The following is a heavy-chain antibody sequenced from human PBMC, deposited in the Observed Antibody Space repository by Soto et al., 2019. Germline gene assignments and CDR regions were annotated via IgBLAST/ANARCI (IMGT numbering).Heavy chain of an antibody. D-gene: IGHD4-17*01. Sequence: HPGGSLRLSCAASGFTFSFYAMHWVRQAPGKGLEWVAVISYNGRNKHYVDSVKGRFTISRDNSQDTLYLQMDSLRPDDTAVYYCARPAATVIFYSGMDVWGQGTTVTVSS. CDR1: GFTFSFYA. CDR3: ARPAATVIFYSGMDV. V-gene: IGHV3-30*04. CDR2: ISYNGRNK. J-gene: IGHJ6*02.